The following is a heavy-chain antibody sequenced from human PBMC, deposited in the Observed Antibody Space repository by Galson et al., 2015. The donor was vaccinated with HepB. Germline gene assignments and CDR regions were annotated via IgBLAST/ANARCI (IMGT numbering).Heavy chain of an antibody. CDR3: ARDRVAGSNYFDY. CDR2: IWYDGSNK. Sequence: SLRLSCAASGFTFSSYGMHWVRQAPGKGLEWVAVIWYDGSNKYYADSVKGRFTISRDNSKNTLYLQMNSLRAEDTAVYYCARDRVAGSNYFDYWGQGTLVTVSS. V-gene: IGHV3-33*08. CDR1: GFTFSSYG. J-gene: IGHJ4*02. D-gene: IGHD6-19*01.